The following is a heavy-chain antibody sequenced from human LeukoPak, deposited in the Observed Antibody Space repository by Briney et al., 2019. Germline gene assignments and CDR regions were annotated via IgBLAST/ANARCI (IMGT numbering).Heavy chain of an antibody. CDR1: GFTFSSYA. CDR3: ARLGSSWFAIDY. V-gene: IGHV3-21*01. J-gene: IGHJ4*02. D-gene: IGHD6-13*01. CDR2: ISSSSSYI. Sequence: GGSLRLSCAASGFTFSSYAMSWVRQAPGKGLEWVSSISSSSSYIYYADSVKGRFTISRDNAKNSLYLQMNSLRAEDTAVYYCARLGSSWFAIDYWGQGTLVTVSS.